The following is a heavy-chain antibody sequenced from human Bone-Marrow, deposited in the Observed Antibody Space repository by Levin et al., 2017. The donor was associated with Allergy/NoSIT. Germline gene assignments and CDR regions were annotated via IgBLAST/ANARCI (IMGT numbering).Heavy chain of an antibody. CDR2: IWYDGSDQ. V-gene: IGHV3-33*03. Sequence: GGSLRLSCTTYGFNFSTHAMHWVRQAPGKGLEWAAVIWYDGSDQFYADSVKGRFTISRDNSKNTLYLQMNSLRAEDTAVYYCAGGSHSSGGGCVDPWGQGTLVTVSS. J-gene: IGHJ5*02. CDR3: AGGSHSSGGGCVDP. CDR1: GFNFSTHA. D-gene: IGHD3-22*01.